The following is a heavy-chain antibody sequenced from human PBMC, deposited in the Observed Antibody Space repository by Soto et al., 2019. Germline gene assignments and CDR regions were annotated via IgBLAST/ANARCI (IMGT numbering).Heavy chain of an antibody. CDR1: GYTFTGYY. J-gene: IGHJ6*02. D-gene: IGHD2-2*01. Sequence: ASVKVSCKASGYTFTGYYMHWVRQAPGQGLEWMGWINPNSGGTNYAQKFQGWVTMTRDTSISTAYMELSRLRSDDTAVYYCAGSKPGRCSRYLCNYYNGMDVCGQGTTVTVSS. CDR2: INPNSGGT. CDR3: AGSKPGRCSRYLCNYYNGMDV. V-gene: IGHV1-2*04.